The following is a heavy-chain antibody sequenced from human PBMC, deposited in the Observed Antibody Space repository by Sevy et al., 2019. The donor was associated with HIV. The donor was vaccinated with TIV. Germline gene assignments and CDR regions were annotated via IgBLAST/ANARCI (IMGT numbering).Heavy chain of an antibody. D-gene: IGHD3-16*02. CDR2: ISSSSSDI. V-gene: IGHV3-48*02. Sequence: GGSLRLSCAASGFTFSSYSMNWVRQAPGKGLEWLSYISSSSSDIYYAVSVKGRFTISRDNAKNSLYLQMNSLRDEDTAVSFCARVQYYHYVWGSYRYDYWGRGTLVTVSS. J-gene: IGHJ4*02. CDR1: GFTFSSYS. CDR3: ARVQYYHYVWGSYRYDY.